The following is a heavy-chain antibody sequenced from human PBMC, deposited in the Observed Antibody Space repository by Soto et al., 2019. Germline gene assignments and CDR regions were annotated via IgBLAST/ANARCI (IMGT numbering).Heavy chain of an antibody. V-gene: IGHV3-33*01. CDR1: GFTFSSYG. CDR2: IWYDGSNK. D-gene: IGHD3-10*01. Sequence: GGSLRLSCAASGFTFSSYGMHWVRQAPGKGLEWVAVIWYDGSNKYYADSVKGRFTISRDNSKNTLYLQMNSLRAEDTAVYYCAREVVRGVINYYYYMDVWGKGTTVTVSS. CDR3: AREVVRGVINYYYYMDV. J-gene: IGHJ6*03.